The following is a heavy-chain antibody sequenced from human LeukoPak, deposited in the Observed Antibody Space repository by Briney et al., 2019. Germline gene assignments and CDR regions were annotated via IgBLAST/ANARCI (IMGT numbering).Heavy chain of an antibody. CDR1: GGTFSSYA. V-gene: IGHV1-69*05. CDR2: IIPIFGTP. CDR3: ARGAPYYDILTGPEDY. J-gene: IGHJ4*02. D-gene: IGHD3-9*01. Sequence: GSSVKVSCKASGGTFSSYAISWVRQAPGQGLEWMGGIIPIFGTPNYAQKFQGRVTITTDESTSTAYTELSSLRSEDTAVYYCARGAPYYDILTGPEDYWGQGTLVTVSS.